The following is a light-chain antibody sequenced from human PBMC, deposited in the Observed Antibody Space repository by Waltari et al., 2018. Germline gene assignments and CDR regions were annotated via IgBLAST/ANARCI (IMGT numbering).Light chain of an antibody. V-gene: IGKV2-40*01. CDR3: MQGIEYPT. Sequence: DIVMTQTPFSLPVTLGEPASISCRSSESLLDTEDGSTYLDWYLKKPGQSPQLLIYEVPNRASGVPDRFSGSGSDTDFTLKISRVEAEDVGIYYCMQGIEYPTFGQGTKVEIK. CDR2: EVP. J-gene: IGKJ1*01. CDR1: ESLLDTEDGSTY.